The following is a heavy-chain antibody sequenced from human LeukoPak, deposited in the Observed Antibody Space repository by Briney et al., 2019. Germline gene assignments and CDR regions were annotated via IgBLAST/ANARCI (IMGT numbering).Heavy chain of an antibody. Sequence: GSSVKVSCKASTLSINAITWARQAPEQGLEWMGAIISNSGTPNYARKFQGRVTITADKSTGTVYMEVSGLKTEDTAVYYCARASAYDIPPPPIYYMDVWGKGTPVTVSS. CDR3: ARASAYDIPPPPIYYMDV. CDR1: TLSINA. V-gene: IGHV1-69*06. D-gene: IGHD3-9*01. J-gene: IGHJ6*03. CDR2: IISNSGTP.